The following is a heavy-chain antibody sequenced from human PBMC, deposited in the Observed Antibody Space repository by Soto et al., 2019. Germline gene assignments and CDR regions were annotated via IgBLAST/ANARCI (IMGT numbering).Heavy chain of an antibody. V-gene: IGHV3-48*01. D-gene: IGHD3-22*01. Sequence: PGGSLRLSCAASGFTFSDYSINWVRQAPGKGLGWVSYISRSSGTIYYADSVQGRFTISRDNSKNTLYLQMNSLRAEDTAVYYCAKLRDHYYDSSGYYNWGQGTLVTVSS. CDR3: AKLRDHYYDSSGYYN. CDR2: ISRSSGTI. J-gene: IGHJ4*02. CDR1: GFTFSDYS.